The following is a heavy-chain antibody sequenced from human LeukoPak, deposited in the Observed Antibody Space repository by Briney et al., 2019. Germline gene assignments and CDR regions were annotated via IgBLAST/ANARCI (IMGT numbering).Heavy chain of an antibody. J-gene: IGHJ4*02. CDR2: INPNSGGT. Sequence: ASVTVSCKASGYTFTGYYMRWVRQAPGQGLEWMGWINPNSGGTNYAQKFQGRVTMTRDTSISTAYMELSRLRSDDTAVYYCARRNYYDSSYFDYWGQGTLATVSS. CDR3: ARRNYYDSSYFDY. D-gene: IGHD3-22*01. V-gene: IGHV1-2*02. CDR1: GYTFTGYY.